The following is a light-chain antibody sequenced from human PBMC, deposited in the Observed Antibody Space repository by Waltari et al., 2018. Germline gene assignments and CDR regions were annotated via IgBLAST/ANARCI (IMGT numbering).Light chain of an antibody. J-gene: IGLJ3*02. V-gene: IGLV1-44*01. Sequence: QPVLTQPPPTSGICAPRVTISCSRITTNIGTHTVPWYQLLPGTAPKTVIFANYHRPSGVPDRFSASKSGTSASLVISGLQSEDEADYFCATWDDSLSGRVFGGGTKVTVL. CDR1: TTNIGTHT. CDR3: ATWDDSLSGRV. CDR2: ANY.